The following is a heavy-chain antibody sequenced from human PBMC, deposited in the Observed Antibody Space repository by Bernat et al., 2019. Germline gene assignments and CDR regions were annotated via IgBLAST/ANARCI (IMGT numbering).Heavy chain of an antibody. CDR1: GFTFSASA. D-gene: IGHD2-21*01. CDR2: IRSKGNSYAT. V-gene: IGHV3-73*02. CDR3: ISRRYCGGDCYFDY. J-gene: IGHJ4*02. Sequence: EVQLVESGGGLVQPGGSLKLSCAASGFTFSASAMHCVRQASGRGLEWVGRIRSKGNSYATTYAASVQGRFTISRDDLKDTAYLQMNSLKTEDTAVYYCISRRYCGGDCYFDYWGQGTLVTVSS.